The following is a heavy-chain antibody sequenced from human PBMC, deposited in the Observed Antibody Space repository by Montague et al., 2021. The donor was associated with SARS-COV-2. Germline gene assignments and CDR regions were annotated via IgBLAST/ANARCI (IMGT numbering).Heavy chain of an antibody. Sequence: SETLSLTCTVSGGSINSSFWSWIQQPPGKGLEWIGYIYYRGSTNYNPSLETRVTISVDPSKNQFSLKLSSVTAADTAFYYCAREDRWNWFDPWGQGTLVIVSS. CDR1: GGSINSSF. D-gene: IGHD5-24*01. V-gene: IGHV4-59*01. CDR2: IYYRGST. CDR3: AREDRWNWFDP. J-gene: IGHJ5*02.